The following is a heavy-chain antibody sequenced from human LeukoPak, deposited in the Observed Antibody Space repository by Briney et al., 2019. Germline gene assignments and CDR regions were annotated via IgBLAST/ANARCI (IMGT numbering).Heavy chain of an antibody. D-gene: IGHD3-3*01. CDR2: IRYDGSNK. CDR1: GFTFSSYG. CDR3: AKAAHYDFWSGYDY. J-gene: IGHJ4*02. Sequence: GGSLILSCAASGFTFSSYGMHWVRQAPGKGLEWVAFIRYDGSNKYYTDSVKARFTISRDNSKNTLYLQMNSLRAEDTAVYYCAKAAHYDFWSGYDYWGQGTVVTVSS. V-gene: IGHV3-30*02.